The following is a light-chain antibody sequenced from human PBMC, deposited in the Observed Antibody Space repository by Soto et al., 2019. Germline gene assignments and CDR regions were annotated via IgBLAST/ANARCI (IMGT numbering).Light chain of an antibody. V-gene: IGKV3-20*01. Sequence: EIVLTQSPATRSLSPGERATLSCRASQSFSSSHLAWYQQKPDQAPRLLIYGTSSSATGIPDRFNGSGSGTDFTLAISRLEPEEFVVYYCQQYGSSPMYTFGQGTKLEIK. CDR1: QSFSSSH. CDR3: QQYGSSPMYT. CDR2: GTS. J-gene: IGKJ2*01.